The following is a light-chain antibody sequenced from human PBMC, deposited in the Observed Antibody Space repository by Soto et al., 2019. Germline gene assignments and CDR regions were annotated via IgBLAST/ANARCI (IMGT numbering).Light chain of an antibody. Sequence: QSALTQPPSASGSPGQSVTISCTGTSGEVGGYNYVSWYQQHPGKAPKLMIYEVTQRPSGVPDRFSGSKSGNTASLTVSGLQAEDEADYYCSSYAGSNNLLFGGGTNVTVL. V-gene: IGLV2-8*01. J-gene: IGLJ3*02. CDR2: EVT. CDR1: SGEVGGYNY. CDR3: SSYAGSNNLL.